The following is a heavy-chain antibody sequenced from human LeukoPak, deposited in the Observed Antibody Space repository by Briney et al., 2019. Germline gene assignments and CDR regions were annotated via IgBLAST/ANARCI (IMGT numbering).Heavy chain of an antibody. V-gene: IGHV1-2*06. J-gene: IGHJ4*02. CDR1: GYTFTAYY. D-gene: IGHD3-22*01. Sequence: ASVKVSCKASGYTFTAYYIHWVRQAPGQGLEWMGRINPNSGGTNYAQKFQGRVTMTRDTSISTACMELSRLKSDDTAVYYCASVTYYDSSGYYLGDYWGQGTLVTVSS. CDR2: INPNSGGT. CDR3: ASVTYYDSSGYYLGDY.